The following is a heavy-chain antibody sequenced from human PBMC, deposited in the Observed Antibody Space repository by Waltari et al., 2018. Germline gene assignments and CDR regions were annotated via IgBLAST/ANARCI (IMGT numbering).Heavy chain of an antibody. CDR3: ARDRGSGSYLLDY. Sequence: QVQLVQSGAEVKKPGSSVKVSCKASGGTFSSYAISWVRQAPGQGLEWMGGSIPSFGTENYAQKFQGRVTITADESTSTAYMELSSLRSEDTAVYYCARDRGSGSYLLDYWGQGTLVTVSS. CDR1: GGTFSSYA. D-gene: IGHD1-26*01. V-gene: IGHV1-69*01. CDR2: SIPSFGTE. J-gene: IGHJ4*02.